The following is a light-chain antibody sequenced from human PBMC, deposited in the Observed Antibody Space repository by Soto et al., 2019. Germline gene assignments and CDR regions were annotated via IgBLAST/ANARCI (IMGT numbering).Light chain of an antibody. Sequence: EIVLTQSPGTLSLSPGHRATLSCRASQTFGSSYLAWYQQKPGQAPRLLIYDASNRATGIPDRFSGSGSGTDFTLTISRLEPEDFAIYYCQQYSDWPPWTFGQGTKVDIK. J-gene: IGKJ1*01. CDR2: DAS. V-gene: IGKV3-20*01. CDR1: QTFGSSY. CDR3: QQYSDWPPWT.